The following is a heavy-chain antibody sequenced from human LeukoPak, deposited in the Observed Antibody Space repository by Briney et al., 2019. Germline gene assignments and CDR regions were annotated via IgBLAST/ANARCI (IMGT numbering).Heavy chain of an antibody. J-gene: IGHJ4*02. CDR1: GFSLSTSGVG. CDR2: IYWNDDK. CDR3: AHRLRDYYDSSGYYPPRGY. D-gene: IGHD3-22*01. Sequence: SGPTLVKPTQTLTLTCTFSGFSLSTSGVGVGWIRQPPGKALEWLALIYWNDDKRYSPSLKSTLTITKDTSKNQVVLTMTNMDPVDTATYYCAHRLRDYYDSSGYYPPRGYWGQGTLVTVSS. V-gene: IGHV2-5*01.